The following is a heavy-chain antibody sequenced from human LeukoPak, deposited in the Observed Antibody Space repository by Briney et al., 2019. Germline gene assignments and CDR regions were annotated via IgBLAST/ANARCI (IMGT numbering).Heavy chain of an antibody. CDR2: INTDGSST. Sequence: GGSLRLSCAASGFTFISYWMHWVRQGPGKGLVWVSRINTDGSSTTYADSAKGRFTISRDNAKNTLYLQMNSLRAEDTAVYYCARERAARLCDYWGQGTLVTVSS. CDR1: GFTFISYW. CDR3: ARERAARLCDY. D-gene: IGHD6-6*01. J-gene: IGHJ4*02. V-gene: IGHV3-74*01.